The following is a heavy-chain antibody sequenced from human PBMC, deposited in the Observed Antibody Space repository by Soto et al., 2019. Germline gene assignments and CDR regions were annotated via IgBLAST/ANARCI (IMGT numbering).Heavy chain of an antibody. CDR1: GYTFTSYG. V-gene: IGHV1-18*01. D-gene: IGHD3-9*01. Sequence: GASVKVSCKASGYTFTSYGISWVRQAPGQGLEWMGWISAYNGNTNYAQKLQGRVTMTTDTSTSTAYMELRSLRSDDTAVYYCARDLRQAHLRYFDWPHPFDYWGQGTLVTVSS. CDR3: ARDLRQAHLRYFDWPHPFDY. CDR2: ISAYNGNT. J-gene: IGHJ4*02.